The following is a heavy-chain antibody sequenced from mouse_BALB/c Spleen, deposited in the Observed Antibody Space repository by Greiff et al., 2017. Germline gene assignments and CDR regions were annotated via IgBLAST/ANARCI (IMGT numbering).Heavy chain of an antibody. J-gene: IGHJ2*01. CDR1: GYTFTSYW. CDR2: INPSNGRT. CDR3: ARGSTMIYFDY. D-gene: IGHD2-4*01. V-gene: IGHV1S81*02. Sequence: VQLQQPGAELVKPGASVKLSCKASGYTFTSYWMHWVKQRPGQGLEWIGEINPSNGRTNYNEKFKSKATLTVDKSSSTAYMQLSSLTSEDSAVYYCARGSTMIYFDYWGQGTTLTVSS.